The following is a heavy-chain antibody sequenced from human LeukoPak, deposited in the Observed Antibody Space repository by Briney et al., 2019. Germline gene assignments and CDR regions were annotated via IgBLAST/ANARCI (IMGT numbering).Heavy chain of an antibody. CDR2: MNPNSGNT. CDR3: ARGVGRAVAGTGYYFDY. V-gene: IGHV1-8*01. CDR1: GYTFTSYD. D-gene: IGHD6-19*01. J-gene: IGHJ4*02. Sequence: ASVKVSCKASGYTFTSYDINWVRQATGQGLEWMGWMNPNSGNTGYAQKFQGRVTMTRSTSISTAYMELSSLRSEDTAVYYCARGVGRAVAGTGYYFDYWGQGTLVTVSS.